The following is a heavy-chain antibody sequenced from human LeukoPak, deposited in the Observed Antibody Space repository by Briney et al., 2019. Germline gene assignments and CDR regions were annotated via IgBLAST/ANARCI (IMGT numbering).Heavy chain of an antibody. CDR2: IYYSGTT. CDR3: ATYGTGSGNFFDH. CDR1: GYSISSTNW. J-gene: IGHJ4*02. Sequence: SDILSLTCTVSGVSGYSISSTNWWGWIRQPPGKGLEWLGYIYYSGTTYFNPSLKSRVTMSIDTSKSQFSLRLSSVTVVDTAVYYCATYGTGSGNFFDHWGQGTLVTVSS. V-gene: IGHV4-28*01. D-gene: IGHD1-14*01.